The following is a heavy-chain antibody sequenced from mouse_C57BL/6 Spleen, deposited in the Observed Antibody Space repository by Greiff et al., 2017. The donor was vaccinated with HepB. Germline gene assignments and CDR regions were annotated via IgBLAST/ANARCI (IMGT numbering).Heavy chain of an antibody. Sequence: VQLQQPGAELVMPGASVKLSCKASGYTFTSYWMHWVKPRPGQGLEWIGEIDHSDSYTNYNQKFKGKSTLTVDKSSSTAYMQLSSLTSEDSAVYYCARYKTVRYYYAMDYWGQGTSVTVCS. V-gene: IGHV1-69*01. CDR1: GYTFTSYW. CDR3: ARYKTVRYYYAMDY. CDR2: IDHSDSYT. J-gene: IGHJ4*01.